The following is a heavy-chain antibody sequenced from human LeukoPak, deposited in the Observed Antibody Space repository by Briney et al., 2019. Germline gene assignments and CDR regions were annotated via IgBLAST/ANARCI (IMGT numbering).Heavy chain of an antibody. CDR2: ISYDGSNK. J-gene: IGHJ5*02. CDR1: GFTFSSYA. CDR3: ATPPVRES. V-gene: IGHV3-30*04. D-gene: IGHD3-10*01. Sequence: GGSLRLSCAASGFTFSSYAMHWVRQAPGKGLEWVAVISYDGSNKYYADSVKGRFTISRDNPKNTLYLQMNSLRAEDTAVYYCATPPVRESWGQGTLVTVSS.